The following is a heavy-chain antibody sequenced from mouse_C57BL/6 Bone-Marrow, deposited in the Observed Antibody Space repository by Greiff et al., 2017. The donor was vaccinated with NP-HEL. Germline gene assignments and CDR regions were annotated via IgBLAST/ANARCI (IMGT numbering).Heavy chain of an antibody. CDR3: ARAGVADWYCEV. V-gene: IGHV1-55*01. J-gene: IGHJ1*03. CDR2: IYPGSGST. D-gene: IGHD1-1*02. CDR1: GYTFTSYW. Sequence: QVQLQQPGAELVKPGASVKMSCKASGYTFTSYWITWVKQRPGQGLEWIGDIYPGSGSTNYNEKFKSKATLTVDPSSSTAYMQLSSLTSEDSAVYYCARAGVADWYCEVWGTGTTVTVSS.